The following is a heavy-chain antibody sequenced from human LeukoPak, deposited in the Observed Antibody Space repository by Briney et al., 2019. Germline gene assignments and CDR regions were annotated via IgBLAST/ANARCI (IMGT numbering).Heavy chain of an antibody. V-gene: IGHV4-30-4*01. J-gene: IGHJ4*02. D-gene: IGHD5-12*01. CDR1: GGSISSGDKY. CDR2: IYYSGST. CDR3: ARDPRRATTPPL. Sequence: PSETLSLTCNVSGGSISSGDKYWSWIRQPPGKGLEWIGYIYYSGSTYYNPSLKSRLTISVDTSKNQFSLKLSSVTAADTAVYYCARDPRRATTPPLWGQGTLVTVSS.